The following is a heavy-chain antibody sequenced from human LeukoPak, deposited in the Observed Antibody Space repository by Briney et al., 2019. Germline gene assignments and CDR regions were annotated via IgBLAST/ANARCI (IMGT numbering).Heavy chain of an antibody. CDR3: ARDIIAADLAY. J-gene: IGHJ4*02. Sequence: GGSLRLSCAASGFTFSSYWMSWVRQAPGKGLEWVANIRQDGSEKYYVDSVEGRFTISRDNAKNSLYLQMNSLRAEDTAVYYCARDIIAADLAYWGQGTLVTVSS. D-gene: IGHD3-10*01. V-gene: IGHV3-7*01. CDR1: GFTFSSYW. CDR2: IRQDGSEK.